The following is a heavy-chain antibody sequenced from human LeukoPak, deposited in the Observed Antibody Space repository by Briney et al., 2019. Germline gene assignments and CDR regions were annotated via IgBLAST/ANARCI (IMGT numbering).Heavy chain of an antibody. J-gene: IGHJ4*02. CDR1: GYTFTSYG. CDR2: ISAYNGNT. V-gene: IGHV1-18*01. CDR3: VRVNDILTGRYYFDY. Sequence: ASVKVSCKASGYTFTSYGISWVRQAPGQGLEWMGWISAYNGNTNYAQKLQGRVTMTTDTSTSTAYMELRSLRSDDTAVYYCVRVNDILTGRYYFDYWGQGTLVTVSS. D-gene: IGHD3-9*01.